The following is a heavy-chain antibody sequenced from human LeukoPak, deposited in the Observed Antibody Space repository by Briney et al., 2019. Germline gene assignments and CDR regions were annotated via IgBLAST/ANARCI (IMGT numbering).Heavy chain of an antibody. Sequence: GGSLRLSCAASGFTVSSNYMSWVRQAPGKGLEWVSVIYSGGSTYYADSVKGRFTISRDNSKNTLYLQMNSLRAEDTAVYYCAKSLELRYFDWLLSHIDYWGQGTLVTVSS. CDR3: AKSLELRYFDWLLSHIDY. V-gene: IGHV3-66*01. D-gene: IGHD3-9*01. CDR1: GFTVSSNY. CDR2: IYSGGST. J-gene: IGHJ4*02.